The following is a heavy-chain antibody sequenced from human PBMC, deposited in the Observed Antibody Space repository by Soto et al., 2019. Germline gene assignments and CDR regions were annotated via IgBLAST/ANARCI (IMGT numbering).Heavy chain of an antibody. CDR3: AKMWELKYYDVWSGAEGGYFDY. V-gene: IGHV3-23*01. CDR2: ISGSGGST. CDR1: GFTFSSYA. D-gene: IGHD3-3*01. J-gene: IGHJ4*02. Sequence: GGSLRLSCAASGFTFSSYAMSWVRQAPGKGLEWVSAISGSGGSTYYADSVKGRFTISRDNSKNTLYLQMISLRAEDTAVYYCAKMWELKYYDVWSGAEGGYFDYWGQGTLVTVSS.